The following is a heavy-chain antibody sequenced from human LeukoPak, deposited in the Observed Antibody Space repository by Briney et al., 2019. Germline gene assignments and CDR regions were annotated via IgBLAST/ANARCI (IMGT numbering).Heavy chain of an antibody. V-gene: IGHV3-23*01. CDR2: ISGSGDST. Sequence: PGGSLRLSCAASGFTFSNYPMTWVRQAPGKGLEWVSAISGSGDSTKYADSVKGRFTISRDNSKNTLYLRMNSLRAEDTAVYYCAKDRPQIGPWGQGTLVTVSS. CDR1: GFTFSNYP. J-gene: IGHJ4*02. CDR3: AKDRPQIGP. D-gene: IGHD2/OR15-2a*01.